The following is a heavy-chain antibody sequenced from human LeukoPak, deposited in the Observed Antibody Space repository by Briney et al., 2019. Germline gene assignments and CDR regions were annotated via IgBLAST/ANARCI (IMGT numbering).Heavy chain of an antibody. CDR3: ARAVVAAGLTYYGMDV. Sequence: PGGSLRLSCAASGFTFSSYNINWVRRAPGKGLEWVSYISRSSSTIYYADSVKGRFTISRDNAKNSLYLQMNSLRAEDTAMYYCARAVVAAGLTYYGMDVWGQGTTVTVSS. J-gene: IGHJ6*02. CDR1: GFTFSSYN. CDR2: ISRSSSTI. D-gene: IGHD2-15*01. V-gene: IGHV3-48*01.